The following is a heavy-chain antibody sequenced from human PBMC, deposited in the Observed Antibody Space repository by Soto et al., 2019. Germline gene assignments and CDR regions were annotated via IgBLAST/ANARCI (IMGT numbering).Heavy chain of an antibody. V-gene: IGHV1-69*13. Sequence: SVKVSCKASGGTFSSYAISWVRQAPGQGLERMGGIIPIFGTANYAQKFQGRVTITADESTSTAYMELSSLRSEDTAVYYCASRTYYDFWSGYSPHYYYGMDVWGQGTTVTVSS. CDR1: GGTFSSYA. J-gene: IGHJ6*02. CDR2: IIPIFGTA. CDR3: ASRTYYDFWSGYSPHYYYGMDV. D-gene: IGHD3-3*01.